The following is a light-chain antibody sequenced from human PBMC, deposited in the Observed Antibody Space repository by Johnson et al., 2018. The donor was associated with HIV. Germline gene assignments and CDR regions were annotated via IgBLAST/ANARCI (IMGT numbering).Light chain of an antibody. J-gene: IGLJ1*01. V-gene: IGLV1-51*01. CDR3: GTWDTILQTFV. Sequence: QPVLTQPPSVSAAPGQKVTISCSGSSSDMGNYVVSWYQQLPGTAPKVLISANDKRPSGIPDRFSGSKSGTSATLGIAGLQTGDEADYFCGTWDTILQTFVFGTGTEVSVL. CDR2: AND. CDR1: SSDMGNYV.